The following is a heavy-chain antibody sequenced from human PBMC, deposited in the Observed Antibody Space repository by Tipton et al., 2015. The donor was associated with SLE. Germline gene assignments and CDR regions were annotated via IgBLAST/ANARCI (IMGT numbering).Heavy chain of an antibody. CDR1: GGSLSGYY. CDR3: ARRPHYYYYGMDV. V-gene: IGHV4-34*01. J-gene: IGHJ6*02. Sequence: TLSLTCAVYGGSLSGYYWSWIRQPPGKGLEWIGEINDSGAIKSNPSLKSRVNISVDTSKNQFSLKLSSVTAADTAVYYCARRPHYYYYGMDVWGQGTTVTVSS. CDR2: INDSGAI.